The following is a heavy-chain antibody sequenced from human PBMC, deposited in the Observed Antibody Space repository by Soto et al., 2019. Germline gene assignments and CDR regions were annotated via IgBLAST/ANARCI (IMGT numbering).Heavy chain of an antibody. CDR1: GRPVTSGGYY. CDR2: IYHIGSP. J-gene: IGHJ5*02. D-gene: IGHD1-1*01. Sequence: QVQLQESGPGLVKPSQTLSLTCPVSGRPVTSGGYYWPWIRQPPGKGLEWIGYIYHIGSPSYNPALKSRLTMSLDTSKNQFSLNLTSVTAAETAIYYCVRDRALDSTGHWFDVWGQGTLVTVSS. CDR3: VRDRALDSTGHWFDV. V-gene: IGHV4-31*03.